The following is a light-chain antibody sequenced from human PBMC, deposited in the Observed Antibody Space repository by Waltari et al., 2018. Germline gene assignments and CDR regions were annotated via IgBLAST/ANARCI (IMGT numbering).Light chain of an antibody. CDR1: SRDVGFYNY. CDR2: DVS. V-gene: IGLV2-14*01. CDR3: NSYTGSSSWV. Sequence: QSALTQPTSVSGSPGQSITISCPGTSRDVGFYNYFSCYQQYPGNVPQLLIYDVSDRPSGGSSRFSGSKAGNTASLTISGLQADDEADYYCNSYTGSSSWVFGGGTKVTVL. J-gene: IGLJ3*02.